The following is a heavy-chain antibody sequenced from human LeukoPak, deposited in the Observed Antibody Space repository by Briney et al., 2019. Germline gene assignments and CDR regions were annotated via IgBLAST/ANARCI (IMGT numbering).Heavy chain of an antibody. V-gene: IGHV5-51*01. CDR2: IYPRDSDT. D-gene: IGHD3-3*02. J-gene: IGHJ3*02. CDR3: ARPEEALDAFDI. CDR1: GYTFSRYW. Sequence: GESLKISCEGSGYTFSRYWIAWVRQMPGRGLEWVGNIYPRDSDTKYSPSFQGRVTISADKSMNTAYLHWSSLKAPDTAIYYCARPEEALDAFDIWGQGTMVTVSS.